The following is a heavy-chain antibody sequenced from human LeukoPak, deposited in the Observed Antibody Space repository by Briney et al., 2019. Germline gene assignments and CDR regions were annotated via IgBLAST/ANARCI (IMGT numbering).Heavy chain of an antibody. Sequence: GGSLRLSCAACGFTFSSYAMSWVRQAPGKGLEWVAAISGSGGSTYYADSVKGRFTISRDNSKNTLYLQMNSLRAEDTAVYYCAIIDDYGDYGGYWGQGTLVTVSS. D-gene: IGHD4-17*01. CDR3: AIIDDYGDYGGY. V-gene: IGHV3-23*01. CDR2: ISGSGGST. J-gene: IGHJ4*02. CDR1: GFTFSSYA.